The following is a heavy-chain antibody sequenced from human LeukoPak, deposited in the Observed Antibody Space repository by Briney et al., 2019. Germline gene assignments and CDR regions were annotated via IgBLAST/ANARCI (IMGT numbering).Heavy chain of an antibody. Sequence: GGSLRLSCAASGFTFSSYSMNWVRQAPGKGLEWVSSISSTGNFVHYADSVKGRFTISRDNSKNTLYLQMNSLRAEDTAVYYCAKDTRKPAAMFDYWGQGTLVTVSS. J-gene: IGHJ4*02. CDR1: GFTFSSYS. CDR2: ISSTGNFV. D-gene: IGHD2-2*01. V-gene: IGHV3-21*01. CDR3: AKDTRKPAAMFDY.